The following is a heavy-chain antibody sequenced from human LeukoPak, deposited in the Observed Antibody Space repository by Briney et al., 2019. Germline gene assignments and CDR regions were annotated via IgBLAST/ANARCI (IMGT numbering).Heavy chain of an antibody. D-gene: IGHD3-3*01. J-gene: IGHJ3*02. V-gene: IGHV4-39*01. Sequence: SETLSLTCTVSGGSISSSSYYWSWIRQPPGKGLEWIGSTYYSGSTYYNPSLKSRVTISVDTSKNQFSLKLSSVTAADTAVYYCARHETIFGGAFDIWGQGTMVTVSS. CDR2: TYYSGST. CDR3: ARHETIFGGAFDI. CDR1: GGSISSSSYY.